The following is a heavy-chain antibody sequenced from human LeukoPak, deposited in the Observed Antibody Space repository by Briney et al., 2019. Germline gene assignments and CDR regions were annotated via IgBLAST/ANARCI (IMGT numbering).Heavy chain of an antibody. CDR2: INHSGST. J-gene: IGHJ4*02. CDR3: ASRTRYSYGYGGDY. V-gene: IGHV4-34*01. Sequence: SETLSLTCAVYGGSFSGYYWSWIRQPPGKGLEWTGEINHSGSTNYNPSLKSRVTISVDTSKNQFSLKLSSVTAADTAVYYCASRTRYSYGYGGDYWGQGTLVTVSS. D-gene: IGHD5-18*01. CDR1: GGSFSGYY.